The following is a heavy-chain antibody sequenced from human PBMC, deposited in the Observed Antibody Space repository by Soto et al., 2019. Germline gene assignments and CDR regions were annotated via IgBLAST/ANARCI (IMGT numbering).Heavy chain of an antibody. J-gene: IGHJ3*02. D-gene: IGHD3-22*01. CDR3: ARGDQDIVVPRGAFDI. Sequence: SVKVSCKASGGTFSSYAISWVRQAPGQGLEWMGGIIPIFGTANYAQKFQGGVTITADESTSTAYMELSSLRSEDTAVYYCARGDQDIVVPRGAFDIWGQGTMVTVSS. CDR2: IIPIFGTA. V-gene: IGHV1-69*13. CDR1: GGTFSSYA.